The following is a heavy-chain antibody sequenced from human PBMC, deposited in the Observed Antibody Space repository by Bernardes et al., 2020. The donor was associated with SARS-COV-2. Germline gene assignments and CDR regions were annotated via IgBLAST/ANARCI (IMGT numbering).Heavy chain of an antibody. CDR1: GGSMRISTSS. V-gene: IGHV4-39*01. CDR2: VYFAGST. Sequence: SETLSLTCTVSGGSMRISTSSWAWIRQPPGKGLEWIGYVYFAGSTAYNSSLQSRVTLSVDTSKNQFSLNLKSVTAADTAVYYCARQMVAATSQGWLSSGVDVWGRGTAVAVSS. CDR3: ARQMVAATSQGWLSSGVDV. J-gene: IGHJ6*02. D-gene: IGHD2-15*01.